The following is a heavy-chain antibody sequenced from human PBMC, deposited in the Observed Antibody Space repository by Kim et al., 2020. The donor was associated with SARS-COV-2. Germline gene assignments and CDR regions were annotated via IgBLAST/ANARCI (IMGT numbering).Heavy chain of an antibody. J-gene: IGHJ6*02. Sequence: ASVKVSCKASGYTFTSYAMNWVRQAPGQGLEWMGWINTNTGNPTYAQGFTGRFVFSLDTSVSTAYLQISSLKAEDTAVYYCAREVRSGSYYYYYGMDVWGQGTTVTVSS. CDR1: GYTFTSYA. CDR2: INTNTGNP. D-gene: IGHD1-26*01. V-gene: IGHV7-4-1*02. CDR3: AREVRSGSYYYYYGMDV.